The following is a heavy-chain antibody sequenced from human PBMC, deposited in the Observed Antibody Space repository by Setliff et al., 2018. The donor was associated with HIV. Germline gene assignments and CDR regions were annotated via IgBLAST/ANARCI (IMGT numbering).Heavy chain of an antibody. D-gene: IGHD2-2*01. V-gene: IGHV1-2*02. J-gene: IGHJ3*02. CDR3: ARVDCSSTRCYAFDI. Sequence: GASVKVSCKASGYTFTGYHMYWVRQAPGQGLEWMGWINPHSGGTKYAQKFQGRVTMTRDTSISAAYMELSRLRSDDTAVYYCARVDCSSTRCYAFDIWGQGTMVTVSS. CDR1: GYTFTGYH. CDR2: INPHSGGT.